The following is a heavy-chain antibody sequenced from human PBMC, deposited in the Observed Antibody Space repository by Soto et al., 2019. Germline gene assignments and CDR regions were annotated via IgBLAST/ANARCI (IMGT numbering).Heavy chain of an antibody. Sequence: QVQLQESGPGLVKPSETLSLTCTVSGGSISSYYWSWIRQPPGKGLEWIGYIYYSGSTNYNPSLKSGVTISVDTSKNQFSLKLSSVTAADTAVYYCARLNVLRFLEWRYYYCMDVWGKGTTVTVSS. CDR3: ARLNVLRFLEWRYYYCMDV. CDR2: IYYSGST. D-gene: IGHD3-3*01. J-gene: IGHJ6*03. V-gene: IGHV4-59*08. CDR1: GGSISSYY.